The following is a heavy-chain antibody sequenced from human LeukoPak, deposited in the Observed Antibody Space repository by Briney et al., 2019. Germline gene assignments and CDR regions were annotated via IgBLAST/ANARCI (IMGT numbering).Heavy chain of an antibody. CDR2: IYASGST. CDR3: ARGGSSWQSFDF. V-gene: IGHV4-4*07. Sequence: SETLSLTCTVYGGSISNYYWSWIRQPAGKGLEWIGRIYASGSTNYNPSLKSRVTMSVGTSKNQFSLKLTSVTAADTAVYYCARGGSSWQSFDFWGQGTLVTVSS. D-gene: IGHD6-13*01. J-gene: IGHJ4*02. CDR1: GGSISNYY.